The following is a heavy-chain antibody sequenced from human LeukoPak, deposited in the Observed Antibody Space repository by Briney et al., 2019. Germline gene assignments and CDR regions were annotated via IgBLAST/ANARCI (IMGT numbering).Heavy chain of an antibody. CDR1: GGSFSGYY. V-gene: IGHV4-34*01. Sequence: PSETLSLTCAVYGGSFSGYYWSWIRQPPGKGLEWIGEINHSGSTNYNPSLKSRVTISVDTSKNQFSLKLSSVTAADTAVYYCASMRWVTVTYDAFDIWGQGTMVTVSS. J-gene: IGHJ3*02. CDR3: ASMRWVTVTYDAFDI. D-gene: IGHD4-11*01. CDR2: INHSGST.